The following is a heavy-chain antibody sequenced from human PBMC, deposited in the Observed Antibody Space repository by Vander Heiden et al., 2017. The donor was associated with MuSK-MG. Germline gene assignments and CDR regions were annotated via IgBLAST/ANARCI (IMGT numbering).Heavy chain of an antibody. CDR3: AREGIQLHYGMDV. CDR1: AFTFSGYT. V-gene: IGHV3-48*04. CDR2: ISSGSRTI. Sequence: LVDAGGGLVQPGGSLKLSCPASAFTFSGYTMHWVRQAPGKGLDWVSYISSGSRTIYYADSVKGRFTISRDNAKNSVYLQMNSLRAEDTAVYYCAREGIQLHYGMDVWGQGTTVTVSS. D-gene: IGHD1-1*01. J-gene: IGHJ6*02.